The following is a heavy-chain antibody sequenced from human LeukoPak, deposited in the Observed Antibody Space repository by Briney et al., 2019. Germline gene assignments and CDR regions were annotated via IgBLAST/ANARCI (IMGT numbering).Heavy chain of an antibody. CDR2: TYYRSKWYN. CDR3: ARSGAAPRVNWFDP. Sequence: SQTLSPTCAISGDSVSSNSAAWNWIRQSPSRGLEWLGRTYYRSKWYNDYAVSVKSRITINPDTSKNQFSLQLNSVTPGDTAVYHCARSGAAPRVNWFDPWGQGTLVTVSS. D-gene: IGHD6-6*01. J-gene: IGHJ5*02. V-gene: IGHV6-1*01. CDR1: GDSVSSNSAA.